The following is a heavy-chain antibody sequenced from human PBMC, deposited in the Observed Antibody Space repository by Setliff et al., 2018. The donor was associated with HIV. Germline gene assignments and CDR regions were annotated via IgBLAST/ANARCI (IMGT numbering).Heavy chain of an antibody. J-gene: IGHJ6*02. CDR1: GYTFTTYG. D-gene: IGHD6-19*01. Sequence: GASVKVSCKASGYTFTTYGISWVRQAPGHGLKWMGWISPNFGHTKYAQRFLDRVTMTIDTATSRAYMELRSLRSDDTAVYFCARLGSGWSDSYYYAMDIWGQGTTVTVSS. CDR3: ARLGSGWSDSYYYAMDI. CDR2: ISPNFGHT. V-gene: IGHV1-18*01.